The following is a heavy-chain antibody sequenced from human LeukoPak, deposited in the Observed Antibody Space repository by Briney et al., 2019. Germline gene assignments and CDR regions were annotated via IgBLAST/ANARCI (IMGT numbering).Heavy chain of an antibody. J-gene: IGHJ4*02. Sequence: PGGSLRLSCGASGFTFSTYWMSWVRQAPGKWLEWVANTKKDGSERYYVDSVKGRFTISRDNAKNSLYLQMNSLRVEDTAVYYCVREGYFVFDFWGQGALVTVSS. CDR2: TKKDGSER. CDR1: GFTFSTYW. V-gene: IGHV3-7*01. CDR3: VREGYFVFDF. D-gene: IGHD2-21*01.